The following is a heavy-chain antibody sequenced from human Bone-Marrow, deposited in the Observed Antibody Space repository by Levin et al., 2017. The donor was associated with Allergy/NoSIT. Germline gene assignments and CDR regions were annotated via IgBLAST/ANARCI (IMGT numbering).Heavy chain of an antibody. CDR3: ATGSTSCYVTGCGNWYFDY. V-gene: IGHV1-69*02. J-gene: IGHJ4*02. CDR1: GGTFSSYT. D-gene: IGHD2-2*01. Sequence: EASVKVSCKASGGTFSSYTISWVRQAPGQGLEWMGRIIPILGIANYAQKFQGRVTSTADKSTSTAYMELSSLRSEDTAVYYCATGSTSCYVTGCGNWYFDYWGQGTLVTVSS. CDR2: IIPILGIA.